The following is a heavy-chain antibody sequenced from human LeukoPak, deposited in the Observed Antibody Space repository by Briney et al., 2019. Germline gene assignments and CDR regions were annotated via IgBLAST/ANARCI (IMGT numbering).Heavy chain of an antibody. V-gene: IGHV4-39*07. CDR2: IYYSGST. D-gene: IGHD3-10*01. CDR1: GGSISSSSYY. CDR3: ARYSGSGGWFDP. J-gene: IGHJ5*02. Sequence: SETLSLTCTVSGGSISSSSYYWGWIRQPPGKGLEWIGSIYYSGSTYYNPSLKSRVTISVDTSKNQFSLKLSSVTAADTAVYYCARYSGSGGWFDPWGQGTLVTVSS.